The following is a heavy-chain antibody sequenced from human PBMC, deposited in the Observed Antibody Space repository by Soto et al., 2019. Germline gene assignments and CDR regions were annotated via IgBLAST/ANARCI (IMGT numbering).Heavy chain of an antibody. CDR3: ARGDQVFDY. CDR2: TYYRSKWFN. D-gene: IGHD3-16*01. CDR1: GGSVFSNCAA. J-gene: IGHJ4*02. V-gene: IGHV6-1*01. Sequence: LSLTCATSGGSVFSNCAAWNLIRQSPSRGLEWLGRTYYRSKWFNNYALSVKSRITINPDTSKNQFFIQLNSVAPEDTAVYCFARGDQVFDYWGQGTLVTVSS.